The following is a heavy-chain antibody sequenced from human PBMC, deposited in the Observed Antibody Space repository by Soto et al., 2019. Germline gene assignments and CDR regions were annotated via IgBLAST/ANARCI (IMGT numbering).Heavy chain of an antibody. V-gene: IGHV4-59*08. CDR2: IYYSGST. Sequence: SETLSLTCTVSGGSISSYYWSWIRQPPGKGLEWIGYIYYSGSTNYNPSLKSRVTISVDTSKNQFSLKLSSVTAADTAVYYCARLSTVNNYYYMDVWGKGTTVTVSS. CDR1: GGSISSYY. J-gene: IGHJ6*03. D-gene: IGHD4-4*01. CDR3: ARLSTVNNYYYMDV.